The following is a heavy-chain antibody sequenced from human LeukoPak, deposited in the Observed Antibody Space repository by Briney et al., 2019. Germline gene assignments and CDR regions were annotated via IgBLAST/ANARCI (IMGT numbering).Heavy chain of an antibody. V-gene: IGHV4-4*07. Sequence: PSEALSLTCTVSGGSITNNYWAWIRQPAGKGPEWLGRISSSGDTNYNPSLNSRLTLSMDTSKNQFSLRLTSMTASDTAVYYCARLTTVGIHGRATFDFWGQGTRVTVSS. CDR2: ISSSGDT. J-gene: IGHJ4*02. CDR3: ARLTTVGIHGRATFDF. D-gene: IGHD4-23*01. CDR1: GGSITNNY.